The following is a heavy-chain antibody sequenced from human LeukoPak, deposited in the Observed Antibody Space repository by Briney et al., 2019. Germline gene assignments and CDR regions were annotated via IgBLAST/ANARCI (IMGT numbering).Heavy chain of an antibody. D-gene: IGHD3-16*01. V-gene: IGHV3-48*03. CDR1: GFTFSSYE. Sequence: GGSLRLSCAASGFTFSSYEMNWVRQAPGKGLVWVSYISSSGSTIYYADSVKGRFTVSRDNAKSTLYLQMSSLRAEDTAVYYCATSSVWGGAFNIWGQGTMVTVSS. CDR2: ISSSGSTI. CDR3: ATSSVWGGAFNI. J-gene: IGHJ3*02.